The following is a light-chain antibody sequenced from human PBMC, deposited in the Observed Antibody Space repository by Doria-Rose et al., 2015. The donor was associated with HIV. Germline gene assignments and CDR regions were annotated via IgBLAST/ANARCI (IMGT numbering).Light chain of an antibody. V-gene: IGLV3-19*01. CDR2: GKN. CDR3: NSRDSSGNHWL. CDR1: SLRSYY. Sequence: SSELTQEPAVSVALGQTVRITCQGDSLRSYYAGGNQQKPGQAPILVIYGKNNRPSGIPDRFSGSSSGNTASLTITGAQAEDEADYYCNSRDSSGNHWLFGGGTKLTVL. J-gene: IGLJ3*02.